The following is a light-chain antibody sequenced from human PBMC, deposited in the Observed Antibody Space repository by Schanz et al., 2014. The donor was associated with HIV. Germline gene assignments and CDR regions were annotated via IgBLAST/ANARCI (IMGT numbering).Light chain of an antibody. CDR2: RAS. V-gene: IGKV3-20*01. CDR3: QQFDNWPPWT. J-gene: IGKJ1*01. CDR1: QTVSSSY. Sequence: EIVLTQSPGTLSLSPGERATLSCRASQTVSSSYLAWYQQKPGQAPRLLIYRASTGATGVPARFSGSGSETEFTLTISRLEPEDFAVYYCQQFDNWPPWTFGQGTKVEFK.